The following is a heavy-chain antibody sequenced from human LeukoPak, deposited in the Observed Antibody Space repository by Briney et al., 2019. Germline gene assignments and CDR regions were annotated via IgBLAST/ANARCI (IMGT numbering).Heavy chain of an antibody. V-gene: IGHV4-34*01. CDR2: INHSGST. J-gene: IGHJ6*03. Sequence: SETLSLTCAVYGGSFSGYYWSWIRQPPGKGLEWIGEINHSGSTNYNPSLKSRVTISVDTSKNQFSLKLSSVTAADTAVYYCARGRGYGSGWLNPNPYYYYYYMDVWGKGTTVTVSS. D-gene: IGHD6-19*01. CDR1: GGSFSGYY. CDR3: ARGRGYGSGWLNPNPYYYYYYMDV.